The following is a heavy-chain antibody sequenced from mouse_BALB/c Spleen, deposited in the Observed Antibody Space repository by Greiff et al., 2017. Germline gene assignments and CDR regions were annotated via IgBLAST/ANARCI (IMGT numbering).Heavy chain of an antibody. V-gene: IGHV14-3*02. D-gene: IGHD1-1*01. CDR2: IDPANGNT. Sequence: VQLQQSGAELVKPGASVKLSCTASGFNIKDTYMHWVKQRPEQGLEWIGRIDPANGNTKYDPKFQGKATITADTSSNTAYLQLSSLTSEDTAVYYCARNYYDSSYGFAYWGQGTLVTVSA. J-gene: IGHJ3*01. CDR3: ARNYYDSSYGFAY. CDR1: GFNIKDTY.